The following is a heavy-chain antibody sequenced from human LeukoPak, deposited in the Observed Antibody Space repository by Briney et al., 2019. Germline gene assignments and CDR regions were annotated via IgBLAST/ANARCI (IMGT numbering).Heavy chain of an antibody. V-gene: IGHV3-30*01. CDR3: ARDRSYYGSGKDAFDI. CDR2: ISYDGSNK. J-gene: IGHJ3*02. CDR1: GFTFSSYA. Sequence: GSLRLSCAASGFTFSSYAMHWVRQAPGKGLEWVAVISYDGSNKYYADSVKGRFTISRDNSKNTLYLQMNSLRAEDTAVYYCARDRSYYGSGKDAFDIWGQGTMVTVSS. D-gene: IGHD3-10*01.